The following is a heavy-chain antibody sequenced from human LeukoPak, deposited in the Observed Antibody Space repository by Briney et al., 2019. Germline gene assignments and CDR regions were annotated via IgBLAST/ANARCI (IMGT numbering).Heavy chain of an antibody. CDR3: AIEDDSFDY. CDR1: GFTFSSYG. CDR2: IQNNGRDK. V-gene: IGHV3-30*02. D-gene: IGHD1-1*01. J-gene: IGHJ4*02. Sequence: GGSLRLSCAVSGFTFSSYGIHWVRQAPGKGLEWVTFIQNNGRDKFYADPVKGRFTISRDNSKNTLYLQMNNSRTEDTAVYYCAIEDDSFDYWGQGTLVTVAS.